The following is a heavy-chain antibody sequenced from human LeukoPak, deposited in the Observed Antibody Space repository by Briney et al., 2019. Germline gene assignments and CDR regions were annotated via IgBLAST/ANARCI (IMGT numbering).Heavy chain of an antibody. J-gene: IGHJ4*02. Sequence: GSVKVSCKASGYTFTSYGISWVRQAPGQGLEWMGWITSYNCNTNYAQQLQGRVTMTTDTSTSTAYMELRSLRSDDTAVYYCARADYYGSGSIFIGVDYWGQGTLVTVAS. CDR3: ARADYYGSGSIFIGVDY. V-gene: IGHV1-18*01. CDR1: GYTFTSYG. CDR2: ITSYNCNT. D-gene: IGHD3-10*01.